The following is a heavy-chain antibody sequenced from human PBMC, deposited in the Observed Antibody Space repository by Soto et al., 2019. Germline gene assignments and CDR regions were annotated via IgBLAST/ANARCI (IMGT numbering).Heavy chain of an antibody. CDR1: GGSINNNNS. D-gene: IGHD3-3*02. V-gene: IGHV4-4*02. CDR3: ATFVATTRSFDY. Sequence: PSETLSLTCAVSGGSINNNNSWNWVRQPPGKGLEWIGEIYHSGNTNYNPSLKSRVTISIDRSKHQFSLKLDNSKNQFSLKLSSVTAADTAVYYCATFVATTRSFDYWGQGTLVTVSS. CDR2: IYHSGNT. J-gene: IGHJ4*02.